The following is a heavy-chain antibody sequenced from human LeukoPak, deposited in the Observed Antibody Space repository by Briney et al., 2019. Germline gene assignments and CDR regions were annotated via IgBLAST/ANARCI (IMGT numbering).Heavy chain of an antibody. V-gene: IGHV4-59*01. Sequence: SETLSLTCTVSGGSISSYYWSWIRQPPGKGLEWIGYIYYSGSTNYNPSLKSRVTISVDTSKNQFSLKLSSVTAADTAVYYCARSLEYSSSFDAFDIWGQGTMVTVSS. CDR2: IYYSGST. J-gene: IGHJ3*02. D-gene: IGHD6-6*01. CDR3: ARSLEYSSSFDAFDI. CDR1: GGSISSYY.